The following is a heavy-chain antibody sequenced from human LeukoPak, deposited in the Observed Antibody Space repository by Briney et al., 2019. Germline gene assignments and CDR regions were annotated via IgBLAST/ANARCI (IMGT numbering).Heavy chain of an antibody. V-gene: IGHV1-8*01. Sequence: GASVKVSCKASGYTFTSYDINWVRQATGQGLEWMGWMNPNSGNTGYAQKFQGRVTTTRNTSISTAYMELSSLRSEDTAVYYCARGAPGSYLYYYYYYMDVWGKGTTVTVSS. CDR1: GYTFTSYD. CDR3: ARGAPGSYLYYYYYYMDV. D-gene: IGHD1-26*01. CDR2: MNPNSGNT. J-gene: IGHJ6*03.